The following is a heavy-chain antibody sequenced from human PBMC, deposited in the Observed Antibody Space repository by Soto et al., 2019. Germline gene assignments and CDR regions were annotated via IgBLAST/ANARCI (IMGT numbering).Heavy chain of an antibody. J-gene: IGHJ5*02. D-gene: IGHD2-15*01. V-gene: IGHV4-31*03. CDR3: ARDLGYCSGGSCSHKNWFDP. Sequence: SETLSLTCTVSGGSISSGGYYWSWIRQHPGKGLEWIGYIYYSGSTYYNPSLKSRVTISVDTSRNQFSLKLSSVTAADTAVYYCARDLGYCSGGSCSHKNWFDPWGQGTLVTVSS. CDR1: GGSISSGGYY. CDR2: IYYSGST.